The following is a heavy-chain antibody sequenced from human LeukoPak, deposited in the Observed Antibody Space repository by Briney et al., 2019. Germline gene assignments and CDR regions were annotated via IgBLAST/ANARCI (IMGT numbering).Heavy chain of an antibody. CDR1: GYTFTNYF. Sequence: ASVKVSCKASGYTFTNYFMHWVRQAPGQGLGWMGWINPNSVGTDYAQKFQGRVAMTTDTSIDTAYMELSGLTSDDTAVYYCARQSPYFPVTSTLDLWGQGTLVTVSS. CDR2: INPNSVGT. V-gene: IGHV1-2*02. D-gene: IGHD2/OR15-2a*01. J-gene: IGHJ5*02. CDR3: ARQSPYFPVTSTLDL.